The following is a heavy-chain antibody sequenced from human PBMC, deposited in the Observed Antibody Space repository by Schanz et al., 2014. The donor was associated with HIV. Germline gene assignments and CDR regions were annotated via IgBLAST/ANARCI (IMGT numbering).Heavy chain of an antibody. CDR2: IWSDGNNK. CDR3: ARDGARTSHWGF. D-gene: IGHD2-2*01. J-gene: IGHJ4*02. Sequence: QLLESGGGLVQPGGLLRLSCAASGFTFSGFAMSWVRQTPGKGLQWVAVIWSDGNNKYYGDSVKGRFTISRDNSKNTLYLQMNSLGVEDTAVYFCARDGARTSHWGFWGQGTLVTVSS. V-gene: IGHV3-33*08. CDR1: GFTFSGFA.